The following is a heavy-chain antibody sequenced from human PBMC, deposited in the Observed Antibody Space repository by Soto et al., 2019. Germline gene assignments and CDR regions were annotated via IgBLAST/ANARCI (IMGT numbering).Heavy chain of an antibody. D-gene: IGHD4-17*01. V-gene: IGHV3-30*18. CDR2: ISYDGSNK. CDR1: GFTFSSYG. Sequence: PGGSLRLSCAASGFTFSSYGMHWVRQAPGKGLEWVAVISYDGSNKYYADSVKGRFTISRDNSKNTLYLQMNSLRAEDTAVYYCAKDRRVLAYGVMDYFDYWGQGT. J-gene: IGHJ4*02. CDR3: AKDRRVLAYGVMDYFDY.